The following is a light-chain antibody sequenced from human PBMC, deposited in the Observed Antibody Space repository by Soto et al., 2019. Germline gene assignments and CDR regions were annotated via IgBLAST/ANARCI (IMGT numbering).Light chain of an antibody. Sequence: QCVLTQPPSASGTPGQRVTISCSGSSSNIGSNYVYWYQQLPGTAPKLLIYRNNQRPSGVPDRFSGSKSGTSASLAISGLRSEDAADYYCAAWDDSLSGLWVFGGGTKLTVL. CDR3: AAWDDSLSGLWV. J-gene: IGLJ3*02. V-gene: IGLV1-47*01. CDR1: SSNIGSNY. CDR2: RNN.